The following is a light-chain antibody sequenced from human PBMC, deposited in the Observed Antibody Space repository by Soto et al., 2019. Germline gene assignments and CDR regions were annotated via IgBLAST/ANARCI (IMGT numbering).Light chain of an antibody. CDR3: SSYTSSSTLVV. CDR2: EVS. V-gene: IGLV2-14*01. Sequence: QSALTQPASVSGSPGQSITISCTGTNSDVGGYNYVSWYQQHPGKAPKLMIYEVSNRPSGVSNRFSGSKSGNTASLTISGLRAEDEADYYCSSYTSSSTLVVFGGGTKLTVL. J-gene: IGLJ2*01. CDR1: NSDVGGYNY.